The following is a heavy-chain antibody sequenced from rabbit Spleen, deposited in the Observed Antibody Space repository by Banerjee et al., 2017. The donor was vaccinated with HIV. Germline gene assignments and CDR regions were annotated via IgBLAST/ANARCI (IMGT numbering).Heavy chain of an antibody. CDR2: IATGSADT. J-gene: IGHJ4*01. Sequence: QSLEESGGDLVKPGASLTLTCTASGVSFSFNSYMCWVRQAPGKGLEWIGCIATGSADTWYASWAKGRFTFSKTSSTTVTLQMTSLTAADTATYFCARDGAGGSYFALWGPGTLVTVS. CDR3: ARDGAGGSYFAL. CDR1: GVSFSFNSY. V-gene: IGHV1S40*01. D-gene: IGHD8-1*01.